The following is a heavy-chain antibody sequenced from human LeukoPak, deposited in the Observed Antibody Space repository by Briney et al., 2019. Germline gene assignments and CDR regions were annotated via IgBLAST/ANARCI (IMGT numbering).Heavy chain of an antibody. D-gene: IGHD6-13*01. CDR3: ARVEEIAAAGNDAFDI. Sequence: GGSLRLSCAASGFTFSDHYMDWVRQAPGKGLEWVGRTRNKANSYTTEYAASVKGRFTISRDDSKNSLYLQMNSLKTEDTAVYYCARVEEIAAAGNDAFDIWGQGTMVTVSS. CDR1: GFTFSDHY. CDR2: TRNKANSYTT. V-gene: IGHV3-72*01. J-gene: IGHJ3*02.